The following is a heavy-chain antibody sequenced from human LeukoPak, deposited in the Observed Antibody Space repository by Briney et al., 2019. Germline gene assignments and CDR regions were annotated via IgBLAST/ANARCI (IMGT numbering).Heavy chain of an antibody. CDR2: ISSSSSYI. CDR3: AREIAAAGTGDAFDI. CDR1: GFTFSSFW. J-gene: IGHJ3*02. D-gene: IGHD6-13*01. Sequence: GGSLRLSCAASGFTFSSFWMHWVRQAPGKGLEWVSSISSSSSYIYYADSVKGRFTISRDNAKNSLYLQMNSLRAEDTAVYYCAREIAAAGTGDAFDIWGQGTMVTVSS. V-gene: IGHV3-21*01.